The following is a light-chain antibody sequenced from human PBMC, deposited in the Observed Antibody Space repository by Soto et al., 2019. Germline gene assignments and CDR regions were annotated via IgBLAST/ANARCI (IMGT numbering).Light chain of an antibody. CDR3: MQGLQPPFT. CDR2: LGS. J-gene: IGKJ3*01. CDR1: QSLLHSNGFYY. Sequence: DVVMTQSPLSLAVTPGEPASISCRSSQSLLHSNGFYYLDWYRQKPGQSPQLLIYLGSNRASGVPDRFSGSESGTDFILKISRVEAEDVGVYYCMQGLQPPFTFGPGTKVDIK. V-gene: IGKV2-28*01.